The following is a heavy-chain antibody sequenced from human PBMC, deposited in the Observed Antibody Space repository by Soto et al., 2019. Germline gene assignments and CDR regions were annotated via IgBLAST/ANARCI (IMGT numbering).Heavy chain of an antibody. D-gene: IGHD2-21*02. CDR1: EFTFSSYW. CDR2: IKQDGSEK. Sequence: GGSLRLSCAASEFTFSSYWMSWVRQAPGKGLEWVANIKQDGSEKYYVDSVKGRFTTSRDNAKNSLYLQMNSLRAEDTAVYYCARGEHIVVVTGAFDIWGQGTMVTVSS. V-gene: IGHV3-7*03. J-gene: IGHJ3*02. CDR3: ARGEHIVVVTGAFDI.